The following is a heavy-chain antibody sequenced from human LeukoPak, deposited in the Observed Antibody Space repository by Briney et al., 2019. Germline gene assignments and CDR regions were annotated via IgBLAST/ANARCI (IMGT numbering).Heavy chain of an antibody. CDR1: GFTFSNYG. V-gene: IGHV3-30*02. CDR3: AKDLQGYSYGHFDY. J-gene: IGHJ4*02. Sequence: GGSLRLSCAASGFTFSNYGMHWVRQAPGKGLEWVAFIRSDGSNKYYADSVKGRFTISRDNSKNTLYLQMNSLRAEDTAVYYCAKDLQGYSYGHFDYWGQGTLVTVSS. CDR2: IRSDGSNK. D-gene: IGHD5-18*01.